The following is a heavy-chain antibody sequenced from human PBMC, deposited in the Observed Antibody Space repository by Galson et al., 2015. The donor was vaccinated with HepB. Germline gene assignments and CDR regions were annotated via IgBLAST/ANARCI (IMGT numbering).Heavy chain of an antibody. CDR2: ISGSGFLT. CDR1: GFNFRRYA. J-gene: IGHJ2*01. D-gene: IGHD6-19*01. CDR3: ARPKDVGSGWSRVGWYFDL. Sequence: SLRLSCAASGFNFRRYAMSWVRQAPGRGLEWVSGISGSGFLTNYAASVTGRFTISRDNSKHKMYLQMNSLGAEDTAVYYCARPKDVGSGWSRVGWYFDLWGRGTPVTVSS. V-gene: IGHV3-23*01.